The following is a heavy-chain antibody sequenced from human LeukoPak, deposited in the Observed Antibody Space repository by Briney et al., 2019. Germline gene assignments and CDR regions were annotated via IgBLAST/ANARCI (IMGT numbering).Heavy chain of an antibody. D-gene: IGHD3-22*01. CDR2: INPSGGST. J-gene: IGHJ4*02. CDR1: GYTFTSYY. Sequence: ASVKVSCKASGYTFTSYYMHWVRQAPGQGLEWMGIINPSGGSTSYAQKFQGRVTMTRDTSTSTVYMELSRLRSDDTAVYYCARADYYDSSGYPCFDYWGQGTLVTVSS. V-gene: IGHV1-46*01. CDR3: ARADYYDSSGYPCFDY.